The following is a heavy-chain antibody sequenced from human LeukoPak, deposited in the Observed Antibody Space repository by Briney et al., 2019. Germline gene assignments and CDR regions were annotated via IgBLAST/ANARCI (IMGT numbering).Heavy chain of an antibody. CDR2: MKSDGSST. V-gene: IGHV3-74*01. D-gene: IGHD1-26*01. J-gene: IGHJ4*02. CDR1: GFTFSSYW. CDR3: AVRQGGSFTGESDY. Sequence: GGSLRLSCAASGFTFSSYWMHWVRQAPGKGLMWVSRMKSDGSSTSYADSVKGRFTISRDNAKNTLYLQMNSLRAEDTAVYYCAVRQGGSFTGESDYGGQGTLVTVSS.